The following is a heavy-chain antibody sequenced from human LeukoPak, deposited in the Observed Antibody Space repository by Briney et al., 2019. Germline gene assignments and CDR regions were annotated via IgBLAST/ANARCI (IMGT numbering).Heavy chain of an antibody. D-gene: IGHD3-3*01. CDR3: VKDRYHKSGQGAFDI. CDR1: GFAFNTYA. V-gene: IGHV3-9*01. J-gene: IGHJ3*02. Sequence: GGSLRLSCAASGFAFNTYAMSWVRQAPGKGLEWVSGISRNSDRTGYADSVKGRFTTSRDNAKNSLDLQMSSLRPEDTAIYYCVKDRYHKSGQGAFDIWGQGTMVTVSS. CDR2: ISRNSDRT.